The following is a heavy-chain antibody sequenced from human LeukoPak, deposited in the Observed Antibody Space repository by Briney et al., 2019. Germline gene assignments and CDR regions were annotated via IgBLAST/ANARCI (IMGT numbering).Heavy chain of an antibody. CDR3: ARQVDTAMAFDY. CDR2: IYSGGST. J-gene: IGHJ4*02. CDR1: GFTFSSNY. Sequence: PGGSLRLSCAASGFTFSSNYMSWVRQAPGKGLEWVSVIYSGGSTYYADSVKGRFTISRDNSKNTLYLQMNSLRAEDTAVYYCARQVDTAMAFDYWGQGTLVTVPS. D-gene: IGHD5-18*01. V-gene: IGHV3-53*01.